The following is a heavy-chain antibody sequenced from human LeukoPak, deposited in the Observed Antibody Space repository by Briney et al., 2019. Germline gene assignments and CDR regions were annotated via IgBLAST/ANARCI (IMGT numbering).Heavy chain of an antibody. CDR3: ARGGAARLHFQN. V-gene: IGHV4-59*11. D-gene: IGHD6-6*01. CDR1: GGSISTHY. J-gene: IGHJ1*01. Sequence: SETLSLTCTVSGGSISTHYWNWIRQPPGKGLEWIGYIYHSGSTNYNPSLQSRVTISVDTSKNQFSLNLNSVTAADTAVYYCARGGAARLHFQNWGQGTLVTVSS. CDR2: IYHSGST.